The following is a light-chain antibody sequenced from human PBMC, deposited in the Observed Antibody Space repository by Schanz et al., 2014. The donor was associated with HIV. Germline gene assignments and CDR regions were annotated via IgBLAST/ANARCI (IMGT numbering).Light chain of an antibody. J-gene: IGKJ4*01. Sequence: IVLTQSPATLSVSPGERATLSCRASQTVSSNLAWYQQTRGQAPRLLIYGASKRATGIPPRFSGSGSGTDFTLTINSLEPEDFALYYCQQGGSWPLTFGGGTTVEIK. CDR2: GAS. V-gene: IGKV3-11*01. CDR1: QTVSSN. CDR3: QQGGSWPLT.